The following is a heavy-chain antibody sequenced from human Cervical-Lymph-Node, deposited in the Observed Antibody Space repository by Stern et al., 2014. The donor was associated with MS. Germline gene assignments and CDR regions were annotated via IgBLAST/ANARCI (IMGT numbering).Heavy chain of an antibody. CDR3: AFNFWSGYYYFDY. D-gene: IGHD3-3*01. V-gene: IGHV4-39*01. Sequence: QLQLQESGPGLVKPSETLSLTCTVSGGSISSSSYYWGWIRQPPGKGLEWIGTIYYSGSTYYSPSLQSRAPISVDTSKHQFYLQLSSVTAADTAVYYCAFNFWSGYYYFDYWGQGTLVTVSS. CDR1: GGSISSSSYY. CDR2: IYYSGST. J-gene: IGHJ4*02.